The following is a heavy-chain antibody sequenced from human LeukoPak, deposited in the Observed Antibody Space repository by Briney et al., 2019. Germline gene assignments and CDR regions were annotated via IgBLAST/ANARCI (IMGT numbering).Heavy chain of an antibody. D-gene: IGHD4-17*01. CDR2: MNPNSGNT. V-gene: IGHV1-8*02. CDR3: ARSSGDAVEGY. Sequence: VASVKVSCKASGYTFTSYGISWVRQAPGQGLEWMGWMNPNSGNTGYAQKFQGRVTMTRNTSISTAYMELSSLRSEDTAVYYCARSSGDAVEGYWGQGTLVTVSS. J-gene: IGHJ4*02. CDR1: GYTFTSYG.